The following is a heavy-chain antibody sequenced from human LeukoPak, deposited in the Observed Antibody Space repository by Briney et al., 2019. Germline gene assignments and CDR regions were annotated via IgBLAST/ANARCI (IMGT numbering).Heavy chain of an antibody. V-gene: IGHV3-53*01. CDR3: ASLRQGWWYFEF. CDR2: MYSGGSK. CDR1: EYSVSTND. J-gene: IGHJ2*01. Sequence: SGGSLRLSCAVSEYSVSTNDMSWVRQFPGGELEWLSIMYSGGSKFYAASVKGRFTISRDISENTLHLEMNSLRAEDTAVYYCASLRQGWWYFEFWGRGTLVAVSS. D-gene: IGHD5/OR15-5a*01.